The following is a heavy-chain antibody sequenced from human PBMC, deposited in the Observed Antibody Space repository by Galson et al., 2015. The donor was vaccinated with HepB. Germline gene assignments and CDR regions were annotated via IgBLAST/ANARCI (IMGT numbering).Heavy chain of an antibody. CDR1: GFTVSSNY. Sequence: SLRLSCAASGFTVSSNYMSWVRQAPGKGLEWVSVIYSGGSTYYADSVKGRFTISRDNSKNTLYLQMNSLRAEDTAVYYCVGFSGGAVFDPWGQGTLVTVSS. CDR3: VGFSGGAVFDP. CDR2: IYSGGST. J-gene: IGHJ5*02. D-gene: IGHD2-8*02. V-gene: IGHV3-53*01.